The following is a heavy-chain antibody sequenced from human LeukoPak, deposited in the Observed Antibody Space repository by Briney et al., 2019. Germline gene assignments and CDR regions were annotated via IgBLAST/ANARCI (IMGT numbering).Heavy chain of an antibody. CDR3: ASDGLGDSSGSSLPPGQY. Sequence: PWETLSLTSTVSGGSISSRSYYWGWIRQPPGKGLEWIGNIYYSGSTYYNPSLKSRVTRSVDTSKNQFSLKLSSVTAADTAVYYCASDGLGDSSGSSLPPGQYWGQGTLVTVSS. CDR1: GGSISSRSYY. D-gene: IGHD3-22*01. J-gene: IGHJ4*02. V-gene: IGHV4-39*07. CDR2: IYYSGST.